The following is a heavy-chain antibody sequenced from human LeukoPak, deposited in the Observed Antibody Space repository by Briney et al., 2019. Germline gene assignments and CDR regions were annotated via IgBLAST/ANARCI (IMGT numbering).Heavy chain of an antibody. CDR3: ARVDDNKNYYYYYMDV. V-gene: IGHV1-18*01. Sequence: ASVKVSCKASGYTFTSYGISWVRQAPGQGLEWMGWISAYNGNTNYAQKLQGRVTITTDTSTSTAYMELRSLRSDDTAVYYCARVDDNKNYYYYYMDVWGKGTTVTVSS. CDR1: GYTFTSYG. J-gene: IGHJ6*03. CDR2: ISAYNGNT. D-gene: IGHD3-9*01.